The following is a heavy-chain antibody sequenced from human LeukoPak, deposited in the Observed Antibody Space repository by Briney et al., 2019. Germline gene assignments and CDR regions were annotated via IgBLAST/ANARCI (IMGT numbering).Heavy chain of an antibody. D-gene: IGHD3-3*01. CDR1: GFTFSSYS. J-gene: IGHJ4*02. V-gene: IGHV3-48*01. Sequence: PGGSLRLSCAASGFTFSSYSMNWVRQAPGKGLEWVSYISSSSSTIYYADSVKGRFTISRDNAKNSLYLQMNSLRAEDTAVYYCARGGLYYDFWNHLDYWGQGTLVTVSS. CDR3: ARGGLYYDFWNHLDY. CDR2: ISSSSSTI.